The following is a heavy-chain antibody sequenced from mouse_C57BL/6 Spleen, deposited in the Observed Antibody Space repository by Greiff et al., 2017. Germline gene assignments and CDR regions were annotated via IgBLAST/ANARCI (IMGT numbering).Heavy chain of an antibody. V-gene: IGHV3-6*01. CDR3: ARARSLNYAMDY. J-gene: IGHJ4*01. CDR1: GYSITSGYY. CDR2: ISYDGSN. Sequence: VQLKESGPGLVKPSQSLSLTCSVTGYSITSGYYWNWIRQFPGNKLEWMGYISYDGSNNYNPSLKNRISITRDTSKNQFFLKLNSVTTEDTATYYCARARSLNYAMDYWGQGTSVTVSS.